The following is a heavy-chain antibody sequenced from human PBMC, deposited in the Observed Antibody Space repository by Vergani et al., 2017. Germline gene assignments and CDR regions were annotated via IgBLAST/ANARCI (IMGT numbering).Heavy chain of an antibody. Sequence: VQLVESGGGVVQPGRSLRLSCAASGFTFSSYAMHWVRQAPGKGLEWVAVISYDGSNKYYADSVKGRFTISRDNSKNTLYLQMNSLRAEDTAVYYCARYRGHYYDSSGYWDYWGQGTLVTVSS. CDR1: GFTFSSYA. CDR2: ISYDGSNK. D-gene: IGHD3-22*01. V-gene: IGHV3-30*01. J-gene: IGHJ4*02. CDR3: ARYRGHYYDSSGYWDY.